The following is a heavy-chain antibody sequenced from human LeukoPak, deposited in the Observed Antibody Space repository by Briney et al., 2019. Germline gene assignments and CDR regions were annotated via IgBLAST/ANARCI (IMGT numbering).Heavy chain of an antibody. CDR1: GYTFTSYD. Sequence: ASVKVSCKASGYTFTSYDINWVRQAPGQGLEWMGIINPSGGSTSYAQKFQGRVTMTRDTSTSTVYMELSSLRSEDTAVYYCARLRGYYDSSGYYYLDYWGQGTLVTVSS. CDR3: ARLRGYYDSSGYYYLDY. J-gene: IGHJ4*02. CDR2: INPSGGST. V-gene: IGHV1-46*01. D-gene: IGHD3-22*01.